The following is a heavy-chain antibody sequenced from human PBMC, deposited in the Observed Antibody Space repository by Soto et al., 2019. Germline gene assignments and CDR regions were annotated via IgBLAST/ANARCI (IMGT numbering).Heavy chain of an antibody. Sequence: LSLTCAVYGGSFSGYYWSWIRQPPGKGLEWIGEINHSGSTNNNPSLKSRRTISEDTAKNQFSLKLSSVTAADTALYYCARVGRFLNWFDPWGQGTLVTVSS. D-gene: IGHD1-26*01. CDR3: ARVGRFLNWFDP. CDR1: GGSFSGYY. CDR2: INHSGST. V-gene: IGHV4-34*04. J-gene: IGHJ5*02.